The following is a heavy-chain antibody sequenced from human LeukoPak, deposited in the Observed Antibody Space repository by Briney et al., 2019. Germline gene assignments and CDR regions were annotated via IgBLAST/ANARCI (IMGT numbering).Heavy chain of an antibody. CDR1: GYTFTDYY. CDR2: INPKSGGT. Sequence: ASVKVSCKASGYTFTDYYIHLVRQAPGQGLECMGWINPKSGGTNYVQKFQGRVTMTRDTSISTAYMELSSLRSDDTAVYYCARGCGTSCVKEGLRLGDWGQGTLVTVSS. J-gene: IGHJ4*02. D-gene: IGHD2-2*01. V-gene: IGHV1-2*02. CDR3: ARGCGTSCVKEGLRLGD.